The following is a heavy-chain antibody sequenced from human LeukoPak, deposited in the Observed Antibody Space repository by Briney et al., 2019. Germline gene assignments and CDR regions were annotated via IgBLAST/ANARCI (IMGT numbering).Heavy chain of an antibody. CDR1: GGTFSSYA. D-gene: IGHD6-13*01. J-gene: IGHJ4*02. V-gene: IGHV1-69*05. Sequence: ASVKVSCKASGGTFSSYAISWVRQAPGQGLEWMGGIIPIFGTANYAQKFQGRVTITTDESTSTAYMELSSLRSEDTAVYYCARHSAGYSSSWSNYWGQGTLVTVSS. CDR3: ARHSAGYSSSWSNY. CDR2: IIPIFGTA.